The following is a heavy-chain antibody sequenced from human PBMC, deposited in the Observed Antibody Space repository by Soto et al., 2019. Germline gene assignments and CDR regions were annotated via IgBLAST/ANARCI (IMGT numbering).Heavy chain of an antibody. D-gene: IGHD5-18*01. CDR1: GGSISSFY. V-gene: IGHV4-59*01. J-gene: IGHJ4*02. CDR3: ARKSAHTAMVNSHFDY. Sequence: SETLSLTCTVSGGSISSFYWSWIRQPPGKGLEWTGYIYYSGSTNYNPSLKSRVTISVDTSKNQFSLKLSSVTAADTAVYYCARKSAHTAMVNSHFDYWGQGTLVTVSS. CDR2: IYYSGST.